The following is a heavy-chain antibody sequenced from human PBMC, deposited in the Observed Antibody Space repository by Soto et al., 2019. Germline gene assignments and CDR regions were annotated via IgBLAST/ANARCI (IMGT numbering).Heavy chain of an antibody. J-gene: IGHJ5*02. D-gene: IGHD5-18*01. CDR2: IYYSGST. CDR3: ARRGYSYGPTWFDP. V-gene: IGHV4-39*01. CDR1: GGSISSSSYY. Sequence: QLQLQESGPGLVKPSETLSLTCTVSGGSISSSSYYWGWIRQPPGKGLEWIGSIYYSGSTYYNPSLKSRVTTSVDTSKNQFSLKLSSVTAADTAVYYCARRGYSYGPTWFDPWGQGTLVTVSS.